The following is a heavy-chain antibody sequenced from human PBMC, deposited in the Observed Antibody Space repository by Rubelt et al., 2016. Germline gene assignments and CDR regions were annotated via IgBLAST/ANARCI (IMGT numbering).Heavy chain of an antibody. J-gene: IGHJ3*02. V-gene: IGHV4-4*02. D-gene: IGHD5-18*01. CDR2: IYLSGGT. CDR1: GGSISSSNW. Sequence: QVQLQESGPGLVKPSGTLSLTCAVSGGSISSSNWWSWVRQPPGKGLEWIGDIYLSGGTNSTPSLKSRVTISVYKCNNQFSLKLSVVTAADTAVYYCATTKAGIQLWLRDDAFDIWGQGTMVTVSS. CDR3: ATTKAGIQLWLRDDAFDI.